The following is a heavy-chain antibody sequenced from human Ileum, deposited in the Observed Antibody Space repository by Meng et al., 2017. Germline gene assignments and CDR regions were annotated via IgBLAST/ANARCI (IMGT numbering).Heavy chain of an antibody. V-gene: IGHV4-39*01. J-gene: IGHJ4*02. CDR2: IYYGGST. CDR3: ARRAHYGDPPR. CDR1: SGSFTNNNYY. D-gene: IGHD4-17*01. Sequence: QLRLQESGSGPVKPSETPSLTCSVSSGSFTNNNYYWVWIRRPPGKGLEWIGSIYYGGSTYYNPSLKSRVTISVDTSTNQFSLKLISVTAADTAVYYCARRAHYGDPPRWGQGTLVTVSS.